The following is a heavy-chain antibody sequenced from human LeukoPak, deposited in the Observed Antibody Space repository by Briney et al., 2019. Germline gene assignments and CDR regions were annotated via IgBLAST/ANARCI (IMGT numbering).Heavy chain of an antibody. CDR3: ARGSASGASNYYYYMDV. Sequence: GGSLRLSCAASGFTFSNYWMHWVRQAPGKGLVWVSRIYTDGSSTTYADSVKGRFTISRGNARNALYLQMNSLRAEDTAVYYCARGSASGASNYYYYMDVWGKGTTVTVSS. CDR1: GFTFSNYW. V-gene: IGHV3-74*01. J-gene: IGHJ6*03. CDR2: IYTDGSST. D-gene: IGHD2-21*01.